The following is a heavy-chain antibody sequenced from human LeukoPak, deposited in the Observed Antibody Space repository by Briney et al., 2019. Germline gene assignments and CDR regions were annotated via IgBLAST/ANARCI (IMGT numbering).Heavy chain of an antibody. Sequence: GGSLRLSCEDSGFTFRSYEMNWVRQAPGKGLEWIAYLSSSGSAFSYADSVKGRFTIARDNAKNSVYLEMNSLRADDTAVYYCARSARLMKGVVEVTALDDWGQGTLVTVSP. CDR1: GFTFRSYE. CDR3: ARSARLMKGVVEVTALDD. D-gene: IGHD3-3*01. V-gene: IGHV3-48*03. J-gene: IGHJ4*02. CDR2: LSSSGSAF.